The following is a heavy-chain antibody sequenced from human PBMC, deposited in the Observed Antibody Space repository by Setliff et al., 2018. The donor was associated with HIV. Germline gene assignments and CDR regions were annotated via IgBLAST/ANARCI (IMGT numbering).Heavy chain of an antibody. J-gene: IGHJ4*02. CDR3: AKDVEFFPVPDSSGYIDY. CDR2: IWYDERNK. Sequence: GGSLRLSCTASGFTFSIYSMNWVRQAPGKGLEWVALIWYDERNKYYGDSVKGRFTVSRDNTKNTLYLHMNGLGPEDTAVYYCAKDVEFFPVPDSSGYIDYWGQGTLVTVSS. D-gene: IGHD3-22*01. V-gene: IGHV3-30*02. CDR1: GFTFSIYS.